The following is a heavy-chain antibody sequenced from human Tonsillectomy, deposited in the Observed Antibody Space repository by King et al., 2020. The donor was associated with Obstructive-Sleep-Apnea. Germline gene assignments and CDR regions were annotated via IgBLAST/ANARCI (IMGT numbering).Heavy chain of an antibody. V-gene: IGHV1-18*01. J-gene: IGHJ4*02. CDR3: ARGVRTYYYDSSGYDYFDY. D-gene: IGHD3-22*01. CDR2: ISTYNEYT. Sequence: VQLVQSAAEVKKPGASVKVSCKASGNTFTRYGINWVRQAPGQGLEWMGWISTYNEYTKYAQKFQGRATMTTDTSTSTAYMELRSLRSDDTAVYYCARGVRTYYYDSSGYDYFDYWGQGTLVTVSS. CDR1: GNTFTRYG.